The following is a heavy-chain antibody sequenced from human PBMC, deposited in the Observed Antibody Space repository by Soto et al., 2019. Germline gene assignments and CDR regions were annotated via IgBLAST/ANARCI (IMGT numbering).Heavy chain of an antibody. J-gene: IGHJ4*02. Sequence: QLHLQESGPGLVKPSETLSLTCTVSGGSISSSSYYWGWIRQPPGKGLAWIGSIYYSGSTYYNPSLKSRVTISVDTSKNTFSLKLTSVTAADTAVYYCTVYRSGPHDYWGQGTLVTVSS. CDR3: TVYRSGPHDY. V-gene: IGHV4-39*01. CDR1: GGSISSSSYY. CDR2: IYYSGST. D-gene: IGHD3-22*01.